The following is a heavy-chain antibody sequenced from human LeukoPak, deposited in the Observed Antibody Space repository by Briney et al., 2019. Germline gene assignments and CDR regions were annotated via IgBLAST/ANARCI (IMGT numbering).Heavy chain of an antibody. CDR3: AKAASIAAAGTG. V-gene: IGHV3-9*01. J-gene: IGHJ4*02. Sequence: PGGSLRLSCAASGFTFDDYAMHWVRQAPGKGLEWVSGISWNSGSIGYADSVKGRFTISRDNAKNSLYLQMNSLRAEDTALYYCAKAASIAAAGTGWGQGTLVTVSS. D-gene: IGHD6-13*01. CDR2: ISWNSGSI. CDR1: GFTFDDYA.